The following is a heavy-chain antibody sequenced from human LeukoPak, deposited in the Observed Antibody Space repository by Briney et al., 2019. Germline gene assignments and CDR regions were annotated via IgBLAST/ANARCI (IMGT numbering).Heavy chain of an antibody. CDR3: ARAQYRLLPDY. CDR2: MSPNSGNT. J-gene: IGHJ4*02. V-gene: IGHV1-8*01. Sequence: GASVKVSCKPSGYTFTTYDINWVRQATGQGLEWMGWMSPNSGNTGYAQKFQGRVTITTDESTSTAYMELSSLRSEDTAVYYCARAQYRLLPDYWGQGTLVTVSS. CDR1: GYTFTTYD. D-gene: IGHD3-22*01.